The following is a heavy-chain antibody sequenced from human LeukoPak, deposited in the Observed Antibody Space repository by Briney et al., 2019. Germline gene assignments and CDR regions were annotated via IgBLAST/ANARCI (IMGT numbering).Heavy chain of an antibody. CDR1: GGSISSGGYF. Sequence: SETLSLTCTVSGGSISSGGYFWSWIRQPAGKGLEWIGRIYTSGGTNYIPSLNSRVTVSIDTSTNQFSLRLTSVTAADTAVYYCASYCSHTSCHTGGGFQHWGQGTLVTVSS. D-gene: IGHD2-2*02. V-gene: IGHV4-61*02. J-gene: IGHJ1*01. CDR3: ASYCSHTSCHTGGGFQH. CDR2: IYTSGGT.